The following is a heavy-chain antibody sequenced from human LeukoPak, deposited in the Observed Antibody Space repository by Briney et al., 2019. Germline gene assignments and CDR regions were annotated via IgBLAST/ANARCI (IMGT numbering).Heavy chain of an antibody. Sequence: PGESLKISCKGSGYSFTSYWIGWVRQMPGKVLGWMGIIYPGDSDTRYSPSFQGHGRISTDKSILPAYLQWSSLKASDTAMYYCARHAYYDSSGSIWGQGTMVTVSS. D-gene: IGHD3-22*01. CDR1: GYSFTSYW. CDR2: IYPGDSDT. V-gene: IGHV5-51*01. J-gene: IGHJ3*02. CDR3: ARHAYYDSSGSI.